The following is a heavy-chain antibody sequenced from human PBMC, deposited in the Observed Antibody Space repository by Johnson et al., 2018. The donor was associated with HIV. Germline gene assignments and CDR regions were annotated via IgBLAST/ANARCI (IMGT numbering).Heavy chain of an antibody. D-gene: IGHD3-22*01. J-gene: IGHJ3*02. Sequence: HVQLVESGGGVVQPGRSLRLSCAASGFTFSSYGMHWVRQAPGKGLEWVAVIWYDGSNKNYADSVKGRFTISRDNSKNTLYLQMNSLRAEDTAVYYCARDDTMMHGFDIWGQGTMVTVSS. V-gene: IGHV3-33*01. CDR3: ARDDTMMHGFDI. CDR2: IWYDGSNK. CDR1: GFTFSSYG.